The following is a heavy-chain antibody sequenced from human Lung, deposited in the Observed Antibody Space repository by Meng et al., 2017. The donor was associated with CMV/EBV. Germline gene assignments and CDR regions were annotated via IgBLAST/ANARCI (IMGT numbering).Heavy chain of an antibody. CDR3: AKSSLVGPRLHFDY. CDR2: ISDVGDGT. J-gene: IGHJ4*02. D-gene: IGHD6-6*01. CDR1: GFTFSTYA. Sequence: ESXKISXAASGFTFSTYAMSWVRQSPGKGLEWVSTISDVGDGTYYADSVKGRFTISRDNSKNTLYLQMNSLRADDTAVYYCAKSSLVGPRLHFDYWGQGKXVTVSS. V-gene: IGHV3-23*01.